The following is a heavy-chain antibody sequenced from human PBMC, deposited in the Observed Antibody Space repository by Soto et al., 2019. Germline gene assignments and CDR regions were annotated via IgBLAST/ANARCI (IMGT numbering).Heavy chain of an antibody. CDR3: ARGGVSLWFGELSYYYYMDV. Sequence: GGSLRLSCAASGFTFSSYWMHWVRQAPGKGLVWVSRINSDGSSTSYADSVKGRFTISRDNAKNTLYLQMNSLRAEDTAVYYCARGGVSLWFGELSYYYYMDVWGKGTTVTVSS. CDR1: GFTFSSYW. CDR2: INSDGSST. V-gene: IGHV3-74*01. D-gene: IGHD3-10*01. J-gene: IGHJ6*03.